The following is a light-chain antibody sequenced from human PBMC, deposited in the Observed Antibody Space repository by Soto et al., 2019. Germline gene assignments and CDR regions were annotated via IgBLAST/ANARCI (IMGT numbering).Light chain of an antibody. CDR2: GPS. CDR3: QQYNNWPRT. CDR1: QSVSYN. Sequence: EIVMTQSPATLSVSPGERVTLSCRASQSVSYNLAWYQQKPGQAPRLLIYGPSTRDTGISDRFSGSGSGTEVTLTISSLQSEDFALYYCQQYNNWPRTFGQGTRWIS. J-gene: IGKJ1*01. V-gene: IGKV3-15*01.